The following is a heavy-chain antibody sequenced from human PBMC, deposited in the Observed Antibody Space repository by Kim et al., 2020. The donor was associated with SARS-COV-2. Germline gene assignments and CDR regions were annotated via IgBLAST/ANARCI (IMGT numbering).Heavy chain of an antibody. D-gene: IGHD3-22*01. CDR1: GFTFSSYW. CDR3: ARVDSSGYYYSRYYYYVMAV. Sequence: GGSLRLSCAASGFTFSSYWMHWVRQAPGKGLVWVSRINSDGSSTSYADSVKGRFTISRDNAKNTLYLQMNSLRAEDTAVYYCARVDSSGYYYSRYYYYVMAVGGQGTTVTVSS. J-gene: IGHJ6*02. CDR2: INSDGSST. V-gene: IGHV3-74*01.